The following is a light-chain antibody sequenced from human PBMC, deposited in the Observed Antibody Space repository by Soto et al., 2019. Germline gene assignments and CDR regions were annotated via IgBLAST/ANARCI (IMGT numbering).Light chain of an antibody. CDR3: SSYAGSNWYV. J-gene: IGLJ1*01. CDR1: NSDVGGYNY. V-gene: IGLV2-8*01. Sequence: QSVLTQPPSASGSPGLSVTISCTGTNSDVGGYNYVSWYQQYPGKAPKLIIYEVNERPSGVPDRFSGSKSGNTASLTVSGLQTADEADYYCSSYAGSNWYVFGTGTKLTVL. CDR2: EVN.